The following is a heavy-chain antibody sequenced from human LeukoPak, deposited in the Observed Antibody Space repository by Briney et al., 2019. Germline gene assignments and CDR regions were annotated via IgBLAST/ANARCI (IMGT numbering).Heavy chain of an antibody. CDR1: GFTISSYA. D-gene: IGHD5-12*01. CDR2: ISGSGGST. J-gene: IGHJ4*02. V-gene: IGHV3-23*01. CDR3: ATETGYSGYDYGDY. Sequence: GGSLRLSCAASGFTISSYAISWVRQAPGKGLEWVSGISGSGGSTYYADSVKGRFTISRDNSKNTLYLQMNSLRAEDTAVYYCATETGYSGYDYGDYWGQGTLVTVSS.